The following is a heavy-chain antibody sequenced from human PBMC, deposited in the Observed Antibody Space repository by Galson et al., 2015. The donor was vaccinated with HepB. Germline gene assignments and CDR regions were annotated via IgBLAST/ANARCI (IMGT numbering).Heavy chain of an antibody. D-gene: IGHD3-10*01. CDR2: MNPNSGNT. J-gene: IGHJ4*02. CDR3: ARFTKFYGSGSYYLYGTYYFDY. CDR1: GYTFTSYD. Sequence: SVKVSCKASGYTFTSYDINWVRQATGQGLEWMGWMNPNSGNTGYAQKFQGRVTMTRNTSISTAYMELSSLRSEDTAVYYCARFTKFYGSGSYYLYGTYYFDYWGQGTRVTVSS. V-gene: IGHV1-8*01.